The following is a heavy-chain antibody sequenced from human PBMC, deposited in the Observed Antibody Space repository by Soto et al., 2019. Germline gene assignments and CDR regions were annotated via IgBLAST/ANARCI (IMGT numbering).Heavy chain of an antibody. D-gene: IGHD3-22*01. CDR2: IKTDGTYA. J-gene: IGHJ4*02. CDR1: GFTFSTYW. Sequence: EVQLVESGGDLVQPGGSLRLSCAASGFTFSTYWMHWVRQAPGKGLLRVSRIKTDGTYATYADSVKGRFTISRDNAKNPLYLQMNSLRVEDAAVYYCAAGGSGYYANWGQGTLVTVSS. V-gene: IGHV3-74*01. CDR3: AAGGSGYYAN.